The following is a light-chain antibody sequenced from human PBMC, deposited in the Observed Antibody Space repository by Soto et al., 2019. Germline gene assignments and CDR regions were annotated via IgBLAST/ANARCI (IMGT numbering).Light chain of an antibody. CDR2: GAS. CDR3: QQYGSSPHIT. V-gene: IGKV3-20*01. J-gene: IGKJ5*01. CDR1: QSVSSSY. Sequence: EIVLTQSPGTLSLSPGERATLSCRASQSVSSSYLAWYQQKPGQAPRLLIYGASSRATGIPDRFSGSWSGTDFTLTISRLEPEDFAVYYCQQYGSSPHITFGQGTRLEIK.